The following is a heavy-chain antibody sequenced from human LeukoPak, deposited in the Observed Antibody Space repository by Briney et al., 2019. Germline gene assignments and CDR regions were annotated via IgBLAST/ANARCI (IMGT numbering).Heavy chain of an antibody. J-gene: IGHJ6*03. CDR1: GFTFSSYS. V-gene: IGHV3-21*01. CDR2: ISSSSSYI. D-gene: IGHD6-6*01. CDR3: ARESKYSSYGAEYYYYYMDV. Sequence: PGGSLRLSCAASGFTFSSYSMNWVRQAPGKGLEWVSSISSSSSYIYYADSVKGRFTISRDNAKNSLYLQMNSLRAEDTAVYYCARESKYSSYGAEYYYYYMDVWGKGPRSPSP.